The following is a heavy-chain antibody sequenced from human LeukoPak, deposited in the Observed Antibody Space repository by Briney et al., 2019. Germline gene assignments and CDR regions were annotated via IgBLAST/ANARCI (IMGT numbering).Heavy chain of an antibody. CDR1: GGSFRGYY. D-gene: IGHD2-15*01. J-gene: IGHJ6*03. V-gene: IGHV4-34*01. CDR3: ARGGGPTARSVLYYYYYYYMDV. Sequence: SETLSLTCAVYGGSFRGYYWSWIRQPPGKGLEWIGEINHSGSTNYNPSLKSRVSISVDTSKNQFSLKLSSVTAADTAVYYCARGGGPTARSVLYYYYYYYMDVWGKGTTVTVSS. CDR2: INHSGST.